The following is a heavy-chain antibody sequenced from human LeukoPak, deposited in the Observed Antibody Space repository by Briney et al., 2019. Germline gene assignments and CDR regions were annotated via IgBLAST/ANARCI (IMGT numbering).Heavy chain of an antibody. V-gene: IGHV4-59*08. CDR3: ARLGFYDLSTTYYYHAMDV. Sequence: SETLSLTCSVSGGSLNSYYWTWIRQPPGKGLEWIGYVYYNGGSKSNPSLKSRVTISVDMSSNQFSLKLYSLTAPDTAVYYCARLGFYDLSTTYYYHAMDVWGQGTTVTVSS. J-gene: IGHJ6*02. D-gene: IGHD3-9*01. CDR1: GGSLNSYY. CDR2: VYYNGGS.